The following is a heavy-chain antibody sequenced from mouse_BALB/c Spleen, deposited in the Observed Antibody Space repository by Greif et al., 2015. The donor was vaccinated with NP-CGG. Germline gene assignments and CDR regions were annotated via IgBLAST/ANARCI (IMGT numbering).Heavy chain of an antibody. CDR3: ARDYYGSSYAMDY. CDR2: ISDGGSYT. CDR1: GFTFSDYY. J-gene: IGHJ4*01. D-gene: IGHD1-1*01. V-gene: IGHV5-4*02. Sequence: EVQGVESGGGLVKPGGSLKLSSAASGFTFSDYYMYWVRQTPEKRLEWVATISDGGSYTYYPDSAKGRFTISRDNAKNNLYLQMSSLKSEDTAMYYCARDYYGSSYAMDYWGQGTSVTVSS.